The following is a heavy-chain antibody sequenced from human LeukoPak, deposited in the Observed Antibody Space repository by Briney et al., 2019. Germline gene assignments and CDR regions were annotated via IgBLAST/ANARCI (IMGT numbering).Heavy chain of an antibody. D-gene: IGHD1-26*01. Sequence: GGSLRLSCAASGFTFSSYWMSWVRQAPGKGLEWVANIKQDGSEKYYVDSVKGRFTISRDNAKNSLYLQMNSLRAEDMALYYCAKGAEIVGATTFDYWGQGTLVTVSS. J-gene: IGHJ4*02. CDR1: GFTFSSYW. V-gene: IGHV3-7*03. CDR3: AKGAEIVGATTFDY. CDR2: IKQDGSEK.